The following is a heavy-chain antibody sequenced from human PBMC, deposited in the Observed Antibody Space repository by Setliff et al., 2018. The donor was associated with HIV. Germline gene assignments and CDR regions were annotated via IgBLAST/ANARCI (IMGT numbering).Heavy chain of an antibody. J-gene: IGHJ4*02. CDR1: GYPISSGYY. D-gene: IGHD6-6*01. CDR3: ARHDTEYSSYPIDY. V-gene: IGHV4-38-2*02. Sequence: SETLSLTCTVSGYPISSGYYWGWIRQPPGKGLEWIGFIYYSGSTYYYGGSTYYNPSLKSRVTISVDTSKNQFSLKLSSVTAADTAVYYCARHDTEYSSYPIDYWGQGNLVTVSS. CDR2: IYYSGSTYYYGGST.